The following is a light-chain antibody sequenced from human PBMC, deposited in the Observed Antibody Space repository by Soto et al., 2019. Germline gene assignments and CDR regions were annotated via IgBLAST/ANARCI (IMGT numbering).Light chain of an antibody. J-gene: IGKJ4*01. CDR3: QQLKSYPLT. CDR1: QGISTY. CDR2: AAS. V-gene: IGKV1-9*01. Sequence: DIQLTQSPSFLSASVGDRVTITCRATQGISTYLAWYQQKPGKAPKLLIYAASTLQSGVPSRFSGSGSGTEFTLTIISLQPEDFATDYCQQLKSYPLTCGGGTKVEIK.